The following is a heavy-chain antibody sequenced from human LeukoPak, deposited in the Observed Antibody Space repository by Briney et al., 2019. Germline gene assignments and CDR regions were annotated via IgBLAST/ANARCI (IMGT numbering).Heavy chain of an antibody. J-gene: IGHJ5*02. Sequence: PSETLSLTCAVYGGSFSGYYRSWIRQPPGKGLEWIGEINHSGSTNYNPSLKSRVTISVDTSKNQFSLKLSSVTAADTAVYYCARGRPSSGWYNNWFDPWGQGTLVTVSS. CDR3: ARGRPSSGWYNNWFDP. CDR2: INHSGST. V-gene: IGHV4-34*01. CDR1: GGSFSGYY. D-gene: IGHD6-19*01.